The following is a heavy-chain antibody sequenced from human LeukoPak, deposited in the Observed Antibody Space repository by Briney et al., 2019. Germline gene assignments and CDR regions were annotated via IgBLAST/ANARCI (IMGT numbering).Heavy chain of an antibody. Sequence: PSETLSLTCAVSGGSISSGGYSWSWIRQPPGKGLEWIGSIYSSGSASYNPSLKSRVTISVDTSKNQFSLKLSSVTAADTAVYYCARGLYIYGTDNFFDYWGQATLVTVSS. V-gene: IGHV4-39*07. D-gene: IGHD3-10*01. CDR2: IYSSGSA. J-gene: IGHJ4*02. CDR3: ARGLYIYGTDNFFDY. CDR1: GGSISSGGYS.